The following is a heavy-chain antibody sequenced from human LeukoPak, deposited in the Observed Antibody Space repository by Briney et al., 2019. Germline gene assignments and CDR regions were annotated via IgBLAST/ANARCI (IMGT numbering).Heavy chain of an antibody. V-gene: IGHV3-48*03. CDR1: GFTFSSYE. J-gene: IGHJ6*04. D-gene: IGHD3-10*02. CDR3: AELGITMIGGV. Sequence: PGGCLRLSCAASGFTFSSYEMSWVRQAPGKGLEWVSYISSSGSTIYYADSVKGRFTISRDNAENSLYLQMNSLRAEDTAVYYCAELGITMIGGVWGKGTTVTIPS. CDR2: ISSSGSTI.